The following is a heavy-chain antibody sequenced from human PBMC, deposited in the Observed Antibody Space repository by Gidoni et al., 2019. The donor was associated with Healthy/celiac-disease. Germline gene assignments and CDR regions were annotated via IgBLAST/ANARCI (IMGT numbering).Heavy chain of an antibody. V-gene: IGHV4-61*02. D-gene: IGHD3-22*01. Sequence: QVQLQESGPGLVKPSHTLSLTCTVSAYSINSDPYYWNWIRHPAGKGLEWIGRIYARGSAYYKPSLRSRIIMSGETSKNHLSLKLTSVTAEDTAVYYCARVVYGSSGDVFDIWGQGTMVTVSS. J-gene: IGHJ3*02. CDR2: IYARGSA. CDR3: ARVVYGSSGDVFDI. CDR1: AYSINSDPYY.